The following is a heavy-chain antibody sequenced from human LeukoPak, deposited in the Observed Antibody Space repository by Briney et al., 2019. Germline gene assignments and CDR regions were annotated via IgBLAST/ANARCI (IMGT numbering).Heavy chain of an antibody. D-gene: IGHD4-17*01. CDR1: GFVFSSYW. J-gene: IGHJ4*02. CDR2: INEGGSGK. Sequence: PGGSLRLSCAASGFVFSSYWMTWVRQAPGKGLEWVASINEGGSGKYYVDSVKGRFTISRDSAQKSLYLEMHSLRAGDTAVYCCARAVTSTEGYWGQGTLVTVSS. V-gene: IGHV3-7*03. CDR3: ARAVTSTEGY.